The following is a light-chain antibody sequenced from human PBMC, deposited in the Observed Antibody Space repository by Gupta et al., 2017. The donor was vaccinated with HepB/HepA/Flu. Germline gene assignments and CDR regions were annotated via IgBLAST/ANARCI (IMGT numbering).Light chain of an antibody. V-gene: IGKV3-20*01. CDR2: GGS. J-gene: IGKJ1*01. Sequence: EIVLTQSPGTLSLSPGERATLSCRASQSVSGSYLAWYQQQPGQSPRLLMYGGSSRATGIPYRFSGSGSGTDFTLTISRLEPEDLAMYYCQQYGSSPWTFGQGTKVDIK. CDR1: QSVSGSY. CDR3: QQYGSSPWT.